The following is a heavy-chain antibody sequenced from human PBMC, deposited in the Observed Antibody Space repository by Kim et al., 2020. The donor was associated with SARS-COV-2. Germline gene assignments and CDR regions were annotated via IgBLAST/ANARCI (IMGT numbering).Heavy chain of an antibody. CDR3: ALPIRTIC. Sequence: GGSLRLSCAASGFTFSSYAMNWVRQTQGKGLEWVSGISPNGRNTYYPDSVKGRFTISRDNSKNTLYLQMNSLRADDTAVYYCALPIRTICWGQGTPVTV. V-gene: IGHV3-23*01. CDR1: GFTFSSYA. CDR2: ISPNGRNT. D-gene: IGHD3-10*01. J-gene: IGHJ4*02.